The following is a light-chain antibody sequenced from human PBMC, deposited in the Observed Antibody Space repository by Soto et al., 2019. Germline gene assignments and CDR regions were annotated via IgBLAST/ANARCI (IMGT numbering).Light chain of an antibody. Sequence: QSALTQPASVSGSPGQSITISCTGTSSDIGSYNLVSWYQQHPGKAPKLMIYEGSKRPSGVSNRFSGSKSGNTASLTISGLQAEDEADYYCQAYDYSLTASVFGGGTKLTVL. CDR2: EGS. V-gene: IGLV2-23*01. CDR1: SSDIGSYNL. CDR3: QAYDYSLTASV. J-gene: IGLJ3*02.